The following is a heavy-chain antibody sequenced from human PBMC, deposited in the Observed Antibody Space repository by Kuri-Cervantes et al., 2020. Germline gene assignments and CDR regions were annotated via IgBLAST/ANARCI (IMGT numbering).Heavy chain of an antibody. CDR2: IIPIFGTA. CDR3: ARYGPQGAATPPLDSRTPIFYYYYMDV. D-gene: IGHD2-15*01. Sequence: SVNVSCKASGYTFTSYAMNWVRQAPGQGLEWMGGIIPIFGTANYAQKFQGRVTITADKSTSTAYMELSSLRSEDTAVYYCARYGPQGAATPPLDSRTPIFYYYYMDVWGKGTTVTVSS. J-gene: IGHJ6*03. V-gene: IGHV1-69*06. CDR1: GYTFTSYA.